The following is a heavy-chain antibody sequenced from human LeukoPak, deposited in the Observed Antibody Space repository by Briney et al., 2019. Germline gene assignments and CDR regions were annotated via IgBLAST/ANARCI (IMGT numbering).Heavy chain of an antibody. CDR2: MNPNSGNT. CDR3: ARGSSTSSYYYYGMDV. CDR1: GYTFTSYD. V-gene: IGHV1-8*01. Sequence: ASVKVSCKASGYTFTSYDINWVRQATGQGLEWMGWMNPNSGNTGYAQKFQGRVTMTRNTSISTAYMVLSNLRSEDTAVYYCARGSSTSSYYYYGMDVWGQGTTVTVSS. J-gene: IGHJ6*02. D-gene: IGHD2-2*01.